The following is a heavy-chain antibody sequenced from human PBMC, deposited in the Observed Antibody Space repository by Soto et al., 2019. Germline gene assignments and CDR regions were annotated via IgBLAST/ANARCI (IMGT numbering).Heavy chain of an antibody. D-gene: IGHD3-10*01. Sequence: QVQLQESGPGLVKPSGTLSLTCAVSGGSINSSNWWTWVRQPPGQGLEWIGEIYHSGRTNYNPSRKSRVTISIVTSKDQFSLKLASVTASDTAVYYCAGYYGSGSYYLYWFDPWGQGTLVTVSS. V-gene: IGHV4-4*02. CDR3: AGYYGSGSYYLYWFDP. CDR2: IYHSGRT. CDR1: GGSINSSNW. J-gene: IGHJ5*02.